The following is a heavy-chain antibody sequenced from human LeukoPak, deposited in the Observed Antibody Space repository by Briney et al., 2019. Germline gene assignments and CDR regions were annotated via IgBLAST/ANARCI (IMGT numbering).Heavy chain of an antibody. CDR1: GYTFTKYY. D-gene: IGHD6-19*01. CDR3: ARSGSSGWYHFDL. CDR2: INPSGGST. V-gene: IGHV1-46*01. J-gene: IGHJ2*01. Sequence: GASVKVSCKASGYTFTKYYIHWVRQAPGQGLKWMGVINPSGGSTSYAQKFQGRVTMTRVTSTSTVYMELRHLRSEDTSVYYCARSGSSGWYHFDLWGRGTLVTVSS.